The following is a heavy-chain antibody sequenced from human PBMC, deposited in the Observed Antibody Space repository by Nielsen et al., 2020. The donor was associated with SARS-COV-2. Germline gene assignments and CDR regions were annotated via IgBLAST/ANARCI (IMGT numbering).Heavy chain of an antibody. CDR2: ISGDSSNT. D-gene: IGHD3-10*01. Sequence: GESLKISCAASGVTLDDYAMHWVRQAPGKGLEWITLISGDSSNTDYAESVRGRFLIPRDNSKNSLYLQMNSLRAEDTALYYCAKDMGFASGSSAFDYWGQGALVTVSS. J-gene: IGHJ4*02. V-gene: IGHV3-43*02. CDR1: GVTLDDYA. CDR3: AKDMGFASGSSAFDY.